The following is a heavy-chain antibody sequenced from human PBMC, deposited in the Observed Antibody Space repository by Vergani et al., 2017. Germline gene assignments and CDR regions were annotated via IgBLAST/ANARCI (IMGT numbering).Heavy chain of an antibody. CDR2: ISSSSSYT. CDR1: GFTFSDYY. Sequence: QVQLVESGGGLVKPGGSLRLSCAASGFTFSDYYMSWIRQAPGKGLEWVSYISSSSSYTNYADSVKGRFTISRDNAKNSLYLQMNSLRAEDTAVYYCARVRNYDLWSVRMGCAFDIWGQGTMVTVSS. D-gene: IGHD3-3*01. CDR3: ARVRNYDLWSVRMGCAFDI. V-gene: IGHV3-11*05. J-gene: IGHJ3*02.